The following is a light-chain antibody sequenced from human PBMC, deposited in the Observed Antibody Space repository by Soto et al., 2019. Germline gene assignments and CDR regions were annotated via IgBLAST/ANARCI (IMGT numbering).Light chain of an antibody. CDR1: TSDVGAYNY. CDR2: EVS. CDR3: TSFAPGRIYV. Sequence: QSALTQPASVSGSPGQSITISCTGSTSDVGAYNYVSWYKHHPGQAPQLMIYEVSNRPSGVSNRFSGSKSGNTASLTISGLQADDEGDYYCTSFAPGRIYVFGSGTKVTVL. J-gene: IGLJ1*01. V-gene: IGLV2-14*01.